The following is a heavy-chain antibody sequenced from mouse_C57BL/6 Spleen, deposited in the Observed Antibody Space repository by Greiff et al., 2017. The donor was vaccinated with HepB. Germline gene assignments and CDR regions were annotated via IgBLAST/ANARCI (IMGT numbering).Heavy chain of an antibody. CDR1: GYSITSGYY. CDR3: ARDLGNYEYFDV. Sequence: EVKLVESGPGLVKPSQSLSLTCSVTGYSITSGYYWNWIRQFPGNKLEWMGYISYDGSNNYNPSLKNRISITRDTSKNQFFLKLNSVTTEDTATYYCARDLGNYEYFDVWGTGTTVTVSS. V-gene: IGHV3-6*01. D-gene: IGHD2-1*01. J-gene: IGHJ1*03. CDR2: ISYDGSN.